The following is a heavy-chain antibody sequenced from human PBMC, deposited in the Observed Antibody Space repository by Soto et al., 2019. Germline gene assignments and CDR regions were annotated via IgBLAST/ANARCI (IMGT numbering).Heavy chain of an antibody. V-gene: IGHV4-59*01. D-gene: IGHD2-21*02. Sequence: SETLSLTCTVSGGSISSYYWSWIRQPPGKGLEWIGYMYNTGSTIYNPSLKSRVTISVDTSKNQFSLKLKSMNAADTAVYYCARDLWGYCGADCYPLDVWGQGTTVTVSS. CDR2: MYNTGST. CDR1: GGSISSYY. J-gene: IGHJ6*02. CDR3: ARDLWGYCGADCYPLDV.